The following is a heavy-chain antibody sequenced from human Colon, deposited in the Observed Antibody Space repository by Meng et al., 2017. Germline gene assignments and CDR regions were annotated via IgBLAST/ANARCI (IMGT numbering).Heavy chain of an antibody. Sequence: ASVKVSCKASGYNFNSYYIYWMRQAPGQGLEWMGRINPHSGATNYAQKFQGRVTLTRDTSISSAYMELNTLISDDTAMYYCARGRGFCSGGSCYWDAFEIWGQGTMVTVSS. J-gene: IGHJ3*02. V-gene: IGHV1-2*06. D-gene: IGHD2-15*01. CDR1: GYNFNSYY. CDR2: INPHSGAT. CDR3: ARGRGFCSGGSCYWDAFEI.